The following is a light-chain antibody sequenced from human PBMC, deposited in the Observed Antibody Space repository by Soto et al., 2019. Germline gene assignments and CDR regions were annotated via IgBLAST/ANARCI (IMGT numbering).Light chain of an antibody. CDR2: KIS. J-gene: IGKJ4*01. CDR1: QSLVHGDGDTY. V-gene: IGKV2-24*01. Sequence: DIVLTQTPLSSLVTLGQSASISCKSSQSLVHGDGDTYLSWLHQRPGQPPRLLIYKISNRVSGVPDRFSGSGAGTDFTLRISRVEAEDVGLYYCMQITEFLVTIGGGTKVEIK. CDR3: MQITEFLVT.